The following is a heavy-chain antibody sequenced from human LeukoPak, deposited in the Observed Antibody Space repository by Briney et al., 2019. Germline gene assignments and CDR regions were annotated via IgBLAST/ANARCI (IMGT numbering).Heavy chain of an antibody. D-gene: IGHD3-22*01. CDR1: GFTFSNYE. CDR2: SSSSGTTI. Sequence: GGSLRLACAASGFTFSNYEMNWVRQAPGKGLEWVSYSSSSGTTIYYGDSVMGRFTIARDNARNSLYLQMNSLRAEDTAVYYCARGYFDSRGYYSPDTHDCWGQGTLVTVSS. CDR3: ARGYFDSRGYYSPDTHDC. J-gene: IGHJ4*02. V-gene: IGHV3-48*03.